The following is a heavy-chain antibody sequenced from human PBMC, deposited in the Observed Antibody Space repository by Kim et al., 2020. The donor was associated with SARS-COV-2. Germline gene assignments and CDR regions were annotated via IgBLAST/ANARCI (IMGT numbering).Heavy chain of an antibody. V-gene: IGHV4-59*08. Sequence: SETLSLTCNVSGGSVSSYYWSWIRQPPGKGLEGIWFIYYTGSTDYNHSLKSRDTFSEDTSTKHLSLSLTSVSAADTALYNCARHAPGGGRRVFDI. J-gene: IGHJ3*02. D-gene: IGHD3-16*01. CDR3: ARHAPGGGRRVFDI. CDR1: GGSVSSYY. CDR2: IYYTGST.